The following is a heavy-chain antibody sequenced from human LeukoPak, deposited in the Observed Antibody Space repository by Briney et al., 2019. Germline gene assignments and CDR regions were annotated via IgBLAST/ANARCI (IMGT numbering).Heavy chain of an antibody. J-gene: IGHJ4*02. V-gene: IGHV1-2*04. CDR2: INPNSGGT. D-gene: IGHD4-17*01. Sequence: ASVKVSCKASGYTFTGYYMHWVRQAPGQGLEWMGWINPNSGGTNYAQKFQGWVTMTRDTSISTAYMELSRLRSDDTAVYYCARDTVATLRGLADWGQGTLVTVSS. CDR3: ARDTVATLRGLAD. CDR1: GYTFTGYY.